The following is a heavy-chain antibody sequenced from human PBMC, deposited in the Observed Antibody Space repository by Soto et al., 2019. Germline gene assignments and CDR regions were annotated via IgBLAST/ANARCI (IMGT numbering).Heavy chain of an antibody. V-gene: IGHV3-21*01. CDR3: ALHRGATEGDFDY. CDR1: GFTFSSYS. J-gene: IGHJ4*02. D-gene: IGHD3-16*01. Sequence: GGSLRLSCAASGFTFSSYSMNWVRQAPGKGLEWVSSISGSSSYIYYADSLKGRFTISRDNAKNSLYLQMNSLRAEDTAVYYCALHRGATEGDFDYWGQGTLVTVA. CDR2: ISGSSSYI.